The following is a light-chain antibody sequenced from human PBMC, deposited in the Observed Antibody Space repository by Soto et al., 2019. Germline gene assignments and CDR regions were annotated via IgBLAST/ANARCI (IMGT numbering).Light chain of an antibody. V-gene: IGKV3-20*01. CDR3: QQYCSSPRT. J-gene: IGKJ1*01. Sequence: EIVLTQSPGTLSLSPGDRATLSCRASQSVSSSYLAWYQQKPGQAPRLLIYGASSRATGIPDRFSGSGSGTDFTLTISRLEPEDFAVYYCQQYCSSPRTFGQGTKVEI. CDR2: GAS. CDR1: QSVSSSY.